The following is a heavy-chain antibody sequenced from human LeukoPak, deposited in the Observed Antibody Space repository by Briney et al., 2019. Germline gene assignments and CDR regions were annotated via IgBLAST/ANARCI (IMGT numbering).Heavy chain of an antibody. D-gene: IGHD3-3*01. CDR2: ISSKGGST. V-gene: IGHV3-64*02. CDR3: ARGLEWFHYAFDI. J-gene: IGHJ3*02. CDR1: GFTFNTYS. Sequence: GGSLRLSCAASGFTFNTYSMHWVRQAPGKGLEYVSAISSKGGSTYIAESVKGRFTISRDNSKNTMFLQMISLRAEDTAVYYCARGLEWFHYAFDIWGRGTMVTVSS.